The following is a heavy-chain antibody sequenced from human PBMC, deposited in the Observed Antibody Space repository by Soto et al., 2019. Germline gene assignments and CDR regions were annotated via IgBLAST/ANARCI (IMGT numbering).Heavy chain of an antibody. Sequence: QVQLVESGGGVVQRGRSLRLSCAASGFTFSSYAMHWVRQAPGKGLEWVAVISYDGSNKYYVDSVKGRFTISRDNSKNTLYLQMNNLRAEDTAVYYCARAGNGGTFSDWFDPWGQGTLVTVSS. D-gene: IGHD2-15*01. J-gene: IGHJ5*02. V-gene: IGHV3-30-3*01. CDR1: GFTFSSYA. CDR3: ARAGNGGTFSDWFDP. CDR2: ISYDGSNK.